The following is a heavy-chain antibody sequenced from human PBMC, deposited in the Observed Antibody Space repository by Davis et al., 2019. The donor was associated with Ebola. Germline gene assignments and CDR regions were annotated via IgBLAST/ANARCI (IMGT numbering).Heavy chain of an antibody. J-gene: IGHJ5*02. CDR1: GFTFSNYE. Sequence: GGSLRLSCAASGFTFSNYEINWVRQAPGKGLEWVSYISSGGSTIYYADSVKGRFIMSRDNAKNSLYLQMNSLRAEDTAVYYCARDGHDSGSRFDPWGQGTLVTVSS. D-gene: IGHD5-12*01. V-gene: IGHV3-48*03. CDR2: ISSGGSTI. CDR3: ARDGHDSGSRFDP.